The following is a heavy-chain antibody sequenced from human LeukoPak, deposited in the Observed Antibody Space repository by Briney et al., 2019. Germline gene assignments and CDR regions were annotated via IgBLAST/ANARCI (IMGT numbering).Heavy chain of an antibody. D-gene: IGHD3-22*01. Sequence: GGSLRLSCAASGFTFSTYTMNWVRQAPGKGLEWVSSISSSSSYIYYADSVKGRFTISRDNSKNTLYLQMNSLRAEDTAVYYCAKNQDDYYDSSGYPRDFDYWGQGTLVTVSS. J-gene: IGHJ4*02. CDR2: ISSSSSYI. CDR3: AKNQDDYYDSSGYPRDFDY. CDR1: GFTFSTYT. V-gene: IGHV3-21*04.